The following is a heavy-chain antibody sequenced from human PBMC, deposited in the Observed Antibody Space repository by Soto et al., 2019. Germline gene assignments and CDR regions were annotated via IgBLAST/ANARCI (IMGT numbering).Heavy chain of an antibody. V-gene: IGHV3-30*18. D-gene: IGHD6-6*01. CDR2: ISFDGSNK. CDR3: AKDQGGSSGPYGMDV. Sequence: GGSLRLSCAAPGFTFSSYGMHWVRQAPGKGLEWVAVISFDGSNKYSADSVKGRFTISRDNSKNTLSLQMNSLKAEDTAVYYCAKDQGGSSGPYGMDVWGQGTTVTVSS. J-gene: IGHJ6*02. CDR1: GFTFSSYG.